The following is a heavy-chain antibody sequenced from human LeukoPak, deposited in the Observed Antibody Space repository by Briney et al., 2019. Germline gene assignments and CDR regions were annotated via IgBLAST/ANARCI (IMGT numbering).Heavy chain of an antibody. CDR2: ISAYNGNT. Sequence: ASVKVSCKASGGTFSSYAISWVRQAPGQGLEWMGWISAYNGNTNYAQKLQGRVTMTTDTSTSTAYMELRSLRSDDTAVYYCAREKVWFGELSWFDPWGQGTLVTVSS. V-gene: IGHV1-18*01. D-gene: IGHD3-10*01. CDR3: AREKVWFGELSWFDP. CDR1: GGTFSSYA. J-gene: IGHJ5*02.